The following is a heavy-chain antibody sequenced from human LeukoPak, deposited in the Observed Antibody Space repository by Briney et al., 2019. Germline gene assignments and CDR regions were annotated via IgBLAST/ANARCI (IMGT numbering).Heavy chain of an antibody. V-gene: IGHV1-69*04. J-gene: IGHJ4*02. D-gene: IGHD3-22*01. CDR3: ARDFPYYYDSSGPYFDY. CDR2: IIPILGIA. CDR1: GGTFSSYA. Sequence: SVKVSCKASGGTFSSYAISWVRQAPGQGLEWMGRIIPILGIANYAQKLQGRVTMTTDTSTSTAYMELRSLRSDDTAVYYCARDFPYYYDSSGPYFDYWGQGTLVTVSS.